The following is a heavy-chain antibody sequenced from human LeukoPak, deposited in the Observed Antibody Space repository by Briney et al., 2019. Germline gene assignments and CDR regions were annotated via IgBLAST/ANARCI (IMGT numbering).Heavy chain of an antibody. CDR3: AKESYGMSSGWGSYDSMRFFDY. Sequence: PGGSLRLSCAASGFTFSSYAMSWVRQAPGKGLEWDSAISGSGGSTYYADSVKGRFTISRDNSKNTLYLQMNSLRAEDTAVYYCAKESYGMSSGWGSYDSMRFFDYWGQRTLVTVSS. J-gene: IGHJ4*02. CDR2: ISGSGGST. V-gene: IGHV3-23*01. D-gene: IGHD3-16*01. CDR1: GFTFSSYA.